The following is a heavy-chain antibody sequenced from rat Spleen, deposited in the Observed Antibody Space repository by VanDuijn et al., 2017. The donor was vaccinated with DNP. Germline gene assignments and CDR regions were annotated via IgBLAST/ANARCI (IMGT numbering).Heavy chain of an antibody. D-gene: IGHD1-11*01. CDR2: ITTGGGHT. CDR1: GFTFSDYG. Sequence: EVQLVESGGGLVQPGRSLKLSCAASGFTFSDYGMAWVRQVPSKGLEWVASITTGGGHTYYRDSVKGRFTISRDNAKNTLFLQMDNLRSEDTATYYCATLGGIIYDFWGQGVLVTVSS. CDR3: ATLGGIIYDF. V-gene: IGHV5S13*01. J-gene: IGHJ2*01.